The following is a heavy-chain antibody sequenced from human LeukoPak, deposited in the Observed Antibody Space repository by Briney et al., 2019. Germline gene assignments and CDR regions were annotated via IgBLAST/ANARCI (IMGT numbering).Heavy chain of an antibody. Sequence: ASVTVSCKASGYTFTGYYMHWVRQAPGQGLEWMGRINPNSGGTNYAQKFQGRVTMTRDTSISTAYMELSRLRSDDTAVYYCAREDCSGGSCYSFFYWGQGTLVTVSS. CDR1: GYTFTGYY. CDR3: AREDCSGGSCYSFFY. CDR2: INPNSGGT. V-gene: IGHV1-2*06. J-gene: IGHJ4*02. D-gene: IGHD2-15*01.